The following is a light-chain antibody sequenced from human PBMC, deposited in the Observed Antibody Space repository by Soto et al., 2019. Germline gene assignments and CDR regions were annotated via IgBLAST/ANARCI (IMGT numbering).Light chain of an antibody. Sequence: QLVLTQSPSASASLGASVKLTCTLSSGHSSYAIAWHQQQPEKGPRYLMKLNSDGSHSKGAGIPDRFSGSSSGAERYPTISXXXSXXXADYYCQTWGTGIHWVFGGGTKLTV. CDR3: QTWGTGIHWV. V-gene: IGLV4-69*01. CDR1: SGHSSYA. CDR2: LNSDGSH. J-gene: IGLJ3*02.